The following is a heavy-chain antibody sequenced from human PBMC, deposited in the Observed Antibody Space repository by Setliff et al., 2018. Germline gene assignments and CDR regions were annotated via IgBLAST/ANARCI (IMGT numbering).Heavy chain of an antibody. Sequence: SETLSLTCAVYGGSFSGYYWGWIRQPPEKGLEWIGEINHSGSTNYNPSLKTRVTISVDTSKNQFSLTLSSVTAADTAVYYCARETTMTYYFYYMDVWGKGTTVTVSS. CDR2: INHSGST. D-gene: IGHD4-17*01. J-gene: IGHJ6*03. CDR3: ARETTMTYYFYYMDV. V-gene: IGHV4-34*01. CDR1: GGSFSGYY.